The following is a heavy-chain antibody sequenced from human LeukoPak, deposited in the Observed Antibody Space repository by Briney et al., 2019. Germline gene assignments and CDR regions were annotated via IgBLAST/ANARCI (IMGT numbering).Heavy chain of an antibody. D-gene: IGHD3-16*02. CDR2: IIPIFGTA. Sequence: SVTVSCKASGGTFSSYAISWVRQAPGQGLEWMGGIIPIFGTANYAQKFQGRVTITADESTSTAYMELSSLRSEDTAVYYCASPPPYDYVWGSYHYYYYMDVWGKGTTVTVSS. V-gene: IGHV1-69*13. CDR1: GGTFSSYA. CDR3: ASPPPYDYVWGSYHYYYYMDV. J-gene: IGHJ6*03.